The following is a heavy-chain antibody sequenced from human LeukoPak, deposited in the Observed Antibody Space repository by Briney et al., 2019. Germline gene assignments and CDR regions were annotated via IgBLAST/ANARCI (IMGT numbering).Heavy chain of an antibody. V-gene: IGHV3-21*01. D-gene: IGHD3-22*01. CDR2: ISSSSSYI. J-gene: IGHJ4*02. CDR3: ARDGETYYYDSSGYPRTLPYYFDY. CDR1: GFTFSSYA. Sequence: PGGSLRLSCAASGFTFSSYAMSWVRQAPGKGLEWVSSISSSSSYIYYADSVKGRFTISRDNAKNSLYLQMNSLRAEDTAVYYCARDGETYYYDSSGYPRTLPYYFDYWGQGTLVTVSS.